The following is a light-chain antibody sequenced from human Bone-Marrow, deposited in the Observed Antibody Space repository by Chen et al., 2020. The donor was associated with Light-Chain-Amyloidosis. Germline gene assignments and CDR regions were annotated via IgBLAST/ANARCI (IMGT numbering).Light chain of an antibody. CDR3: QTTDSSGTDEVI. V-gene: IGLV3-25*03. Sequence: SYELTQPPSVSVSPGQTARITCSGDDLPTKYAYWYQQKPGQATVLMIHRDTERPSGSSERFTGSHSGTTATLTINGVQAEDETDYHCQTTDSSGTDEVIFGGGTKLTVL. CDR1: DLPTKY. CDR2: RDT. J-gene: IGLJ2*01.